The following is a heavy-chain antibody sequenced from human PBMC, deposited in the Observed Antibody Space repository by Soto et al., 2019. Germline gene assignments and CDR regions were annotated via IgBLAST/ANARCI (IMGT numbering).Heavy chain of an antibody. Sequence: GGSLRLSCAASGFTFSSYGMHWVRQAPGKGLEWVAVIWYDGSNQYYADSVKGRFTISRDNSKNTLYLQMNSLRAEDTAVYYCARDRGYYGSGSYYYYGRDVWGQGTTGTVSS. CDR2: IWYDGSNQ. J-gene: IGHJ6*02. V-gene: IGHV3-33*01. CDR1: GFTFSSYG. CDR3: ARDRGYYGSGSYYYYGRDV. D-gene: IGHD3-10*01.